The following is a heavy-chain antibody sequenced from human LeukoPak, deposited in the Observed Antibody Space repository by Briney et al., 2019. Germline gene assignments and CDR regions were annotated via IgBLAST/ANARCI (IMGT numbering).Heavy chain of an antibody. D-gene: IGHD3-22*01. CDR2: ISGSGGST. CDR3: AKAYDSSGPYYFGY. V-gene: IGHV3-23*01. J-gene: IGHJ4*02. Sequence: GGSLRLSCAASGFTFSSYAMSWVRQAPGKGLEWVSSISGSGGSTYYADSVKGRLAISRDNSKNTLYLQMNGLRAEDTAVYYCAKAYDSSGPYYFGYWGQGTLVTVSS. CDR1: GFTFSSYA.